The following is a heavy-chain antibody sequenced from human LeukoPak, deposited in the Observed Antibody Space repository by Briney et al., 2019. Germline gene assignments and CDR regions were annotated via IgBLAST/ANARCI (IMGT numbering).Heavy chain of an antibody. CDR3: AREWAGFGSGSYYYY. Sequence: ASVNVSCKASGYIFFNYGINWVRQAPGQGLEWMGGIIPLFGTANYAEKFLGRVIITADESTSTTYMYLSSLKSEDTAVYYCAREWAGFGSGSYYYYWGQGTLVTVSS. V-gene: IGHV1-69*13. CDR2: IIPLFGTA. J-gene: IGHJ4*02. D-gene: IGHD3-10*01. CDR1: GYIFFNYG.